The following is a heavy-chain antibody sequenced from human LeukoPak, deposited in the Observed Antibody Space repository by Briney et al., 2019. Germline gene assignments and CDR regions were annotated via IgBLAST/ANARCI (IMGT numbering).Heavy chain of an antibody. CDR2: INPSVTST. V-gene: IGHV1-46*01. J-gene: IGHJ4*02. D-gene: IGHD2-21*01. CDR3: AREFRGGYFDY. Sequence: ASVKVSCKASGFTFTTYYMHWVRQAPGQGLEWMGLINPSVTSTNYAQKFQGRVTVTKDTSTRRVYMELNSLRSEDTAVYYCAREFRGGYFDYWVKGTVVSVSS. CDR1: GFTFTTYY.